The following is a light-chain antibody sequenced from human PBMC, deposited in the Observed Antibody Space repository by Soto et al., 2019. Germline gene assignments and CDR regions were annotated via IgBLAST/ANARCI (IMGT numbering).Light chain of an antibody. CDR1: SGHSSYI. J-gene: IGLJ7*01. CDR2: LEGSGSY. V-gene: IGLV4-60*03. Sequence: QPVLTQSSSASASLGSSVKLTCTLSSGHSSYIIAWHQQQPGKAPRYLMKLEGSGSYNKGSGVPDRFSGSSSGADRYLTISTLQSEDEADYYCETWDSYAVFGGGTQLTVL. CDR3: ETWDSYAV.